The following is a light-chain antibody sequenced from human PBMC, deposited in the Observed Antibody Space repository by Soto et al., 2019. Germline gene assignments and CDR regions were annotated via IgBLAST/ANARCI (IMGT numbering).Light chain of an antibody. J-gene: IGKJ1*01. V-gene: IGKV1-5*03. CDR3: QQYSTYFRT. CDR1: QSISNW. Sequence: DIQMTQSPCTLSASVGDRVTITCRASQSISNWLAWYQQKPGKAPKLLIYKASSLESGLPSRFSGSGSGTEFTLTISSLQPDDFATYYCQQYSTYFRTFGEGTKVEIK. CDR2: KAS.